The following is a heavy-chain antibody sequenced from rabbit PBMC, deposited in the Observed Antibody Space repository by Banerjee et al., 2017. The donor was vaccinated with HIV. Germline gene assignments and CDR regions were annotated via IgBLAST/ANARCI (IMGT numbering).Heavy chain of an antibody. CDR3: ARADSDGDGYYKL. J-gene: IGHJ4*01. Sequence: QSLEESGGDLVKPEGSLTLTCTASGFSFSSSYYMCWVRQAPGKGLEWIGCIYTGSSGSTYYASWAKGRFTISKTSSTTVTLQMTSLTAADTATYFCARADSDGDGYYKLWGPGTLVTVS. CDR1: GFSFSSSYY. V-gene: IGHV1S40*01. D-gene: IGHD6-1*01. CDR2: IYTGSSGST.